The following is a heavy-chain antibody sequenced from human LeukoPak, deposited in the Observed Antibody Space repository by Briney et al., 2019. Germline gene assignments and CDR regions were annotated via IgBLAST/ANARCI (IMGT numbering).Heavy chain of an antibody. D-gene: IGHD1-26*01. CDR1: GFTFSSYA. V-gene: IGHV3-64D*06. CDR3: VKDLTGSFSFDY. Sequence: GGSLRLPCSASGFTFSSYAMHWVRQAPGKGLEYVSAISGSGSSTYYADSVKGRFAISRDNSKNTLYLQMRRLGREDTAVYYCVKDLTGSFSFDYWGQGTLVTVSS. CDR2: ISGSGSST. J-gene: IGHJ4*02.